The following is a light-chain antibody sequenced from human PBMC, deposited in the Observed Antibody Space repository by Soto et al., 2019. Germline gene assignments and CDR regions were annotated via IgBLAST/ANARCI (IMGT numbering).Light chain of an antibody. J-gene: IGKJ1*01. CDR1: QSVSSN. Sequence: EIVMTQSPATLSVSPGERATLSCRASQSVSSNLAWYQQKPGQAPRLLIYGASTRATGIPARFSGSGSGTEFTLTISRLESEDFAVYYCHQYNNWPPWTFGQGTKVEIK. CDR2: GAS. CDR3: HQYNNWPPWT. V-gene: IGKV3-15*01.